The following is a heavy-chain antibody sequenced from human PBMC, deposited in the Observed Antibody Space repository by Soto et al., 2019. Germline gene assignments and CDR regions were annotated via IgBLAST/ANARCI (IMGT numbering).Heavy chain of an antibody. D-gene: IGHD3-3*01. Sequence: PSGTLSLTCTVYGGSVSSSSYYWGWIRQPPGKGLEWIGSIYYSGSTYYNPSLKSRVTISVDTSKNQFSLKLSSVTAADTAVYYCARMHDFWSGYYGFQNWGQGTLVTVSS. CDR2: IYYSGST. CDR3: ARMHDFWSGYYGFQN. V-gene: IGHV4-39*01. CDR1: GGSVSSSSYY. J-gene: IGHJ1*01.